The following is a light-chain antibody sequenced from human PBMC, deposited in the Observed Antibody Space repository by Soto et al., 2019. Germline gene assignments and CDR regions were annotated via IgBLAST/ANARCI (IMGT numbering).Light chain of an antibody. CDR1: QSFSSGY. Sequence: EMVFTYYPGTLSLSPAERATLSFRATQSFSSGYLAWYQQQPSQAPRILIYAASSRATGIADCFSGSGSRTDFSLTINRLEPEDSAVYYCQQYDTSPRTFGQGTKVDIK. V-gene: IGKV3-20*01. CDR2: AAS. CDR3: QQYDTSPRT. J-gene: IGKJ1*01.